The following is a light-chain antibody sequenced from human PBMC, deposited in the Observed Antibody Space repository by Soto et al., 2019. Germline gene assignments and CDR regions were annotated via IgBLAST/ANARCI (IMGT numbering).Light chain of an antibody. V-gene: IGLV2-23*02. CDR1: SSDVGGYNY. Sequence: QSALTQPASVSGSPGQSITISCTGTSSDVGGYNYVSWYQQHPGKATKLMIYEVSNRPSWISNRFSGSKSANTASLTVSGLQVEDEAIYYCCSYAGATTWVFGGGTKLTVL. J-gene: IGLJ3*02. CDR3: CSYAGATTWV. CDR2: EVS.